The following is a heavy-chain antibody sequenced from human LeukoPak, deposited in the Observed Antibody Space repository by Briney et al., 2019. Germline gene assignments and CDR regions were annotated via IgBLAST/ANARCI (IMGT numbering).Heavy chain of an antibody. CDR2: ISGSGGST. Sequence: PGGSLRLSCAASGFTFSGYAMSWVRQAPGKGLEWVSAISGSGGSTYYADSVKGRFTISRDNSKNTVYLQMNSLRAEDTAVYYCAKVGWDQYYFDYWGQGTLVTVSS. V-gene: IGHV3-23*01. CDR1: GFTFSGYA. J-gene: IGHJ4*02. CDR3: AKVGWDQYYFDY. D-gene: IGHD6-19*01.